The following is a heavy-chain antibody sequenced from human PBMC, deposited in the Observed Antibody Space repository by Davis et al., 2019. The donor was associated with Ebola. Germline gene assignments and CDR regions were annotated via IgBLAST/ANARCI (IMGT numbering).Heavy chain of an antibody. J-gene: IGHJ6*02. CDR2: INHSGST. V-gene: IGHV4-39*07. D-gene: IGHD5-12*01. Sequence: MPSETLSLTCTVSGGSISSSSYYWSWIRQPPGKGLEWIGEINHSGSTNYNPSLKSRVTISVDTSKNQFSLKLSSVTAADTAVYYCARSRRVVATISYYYYYGMDVWGQGTTVTVSS. CDR1: GGSISSSSYY. CDR3: ARSRRVVATISYYYYYGMDV.